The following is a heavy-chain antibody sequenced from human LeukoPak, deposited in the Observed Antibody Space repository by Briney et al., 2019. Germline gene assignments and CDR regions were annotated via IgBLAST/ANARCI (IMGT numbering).Heavy chain of an antibody. D-gene: IGHD3-22*01. J-gene: IGHJ4*02. CDR3: AKEFCLSPSSSCYFDC. CDR1: GFTFNNFA. Sequence: GGSLRLSCAASGFTFNNFAMNWARQAPGKGLEWVSHISGSGDTTYYADSVKGRFTISRDNSKNTLYLQINSLRAEDTAVCYCAKEFCLSPSSSCYFDCWGQGTLVTVSS. CDR2: ISGSGDTT. V-gene: IGHV3-23*01.